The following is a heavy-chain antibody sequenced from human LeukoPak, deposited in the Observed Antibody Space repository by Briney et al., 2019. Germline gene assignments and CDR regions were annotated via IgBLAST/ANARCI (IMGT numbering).Heavy chain of an antibody. D-gene: IGHD1-26*01. CDR1: GYTFTGYY. Sequence: ASVKVSCKASGYTFTGYYMHWVRQAPGQGLEWMGWINPNSGGTNYAQKFQGRVTMTRDTSISTAYMELSRLRSDDTAVYYCARVGLYSGCYSPAFDIWGQGTMVTVSS. V-gene: IGHV1-2*02. J-gene: IGHJ3*02. CDR2: INPNSGGT. CDR3: ARVGLYSGCYSPAFDI.